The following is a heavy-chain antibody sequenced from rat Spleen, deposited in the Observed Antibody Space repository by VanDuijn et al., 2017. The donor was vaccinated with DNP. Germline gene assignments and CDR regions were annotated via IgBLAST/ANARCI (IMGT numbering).Heavy chain of an antibody. V-gene: IGHV1-43*01. CDR3: ARPDC. CDR1: GYTFTNYY. Sequence: QVQLHQSGAALAKPGSSMKISCQASGYTFTNYYLGWIKQTTGLGLELIGYINTGREGANYNEKFKGRATLTVDKSSSTAFMQLSSLTPDDSAVYYCARPDCWGQGTLVTVSS. D-gene: IGHD1-7*01. CDR2: INTGREGA. J-gene: IGHJ3*01.